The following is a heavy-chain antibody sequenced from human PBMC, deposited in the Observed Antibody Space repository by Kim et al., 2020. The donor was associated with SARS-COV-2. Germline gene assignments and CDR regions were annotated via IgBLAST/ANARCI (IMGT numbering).Heavy chain of an antibody. CDR2: ISGSGGST. Sequence: PLRLSCAASGFTFSSYAMSWVRQAPGKGLEWVSAISGSGGSTYYADSVKGRFTISRDYSKNTLYLQMNSLRAEDTAVYYCAKCGSYWVGWFDPWGQGTLVTVSS. CDR3: AKCGSYWVGWFDP. J-gene: IGHJ5*02. CDR1: GFTFSSYA. D-gene: IGHD1-26*01. V-gene: IGHV3-23*01.